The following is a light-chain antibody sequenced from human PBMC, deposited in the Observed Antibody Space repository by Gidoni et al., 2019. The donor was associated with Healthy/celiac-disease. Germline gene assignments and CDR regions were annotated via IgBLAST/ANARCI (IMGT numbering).Light chain of an antibody. J-gene: IGKJ3*01. Sequence: DIQKTQSPSSLSASVGDRVTITCRASQSISSYLNWYQQKPGKAPKLLIYAASSLQSGVPSMFSGSGSGTDFTLTFNSLQREDLATYYCQQSYSTPRTFGPGTKVDIK. CDR1: QSISSY. CDR2: AAS. V-gene: IGKV1-39*01. CDR3: QQSYSTPRT.